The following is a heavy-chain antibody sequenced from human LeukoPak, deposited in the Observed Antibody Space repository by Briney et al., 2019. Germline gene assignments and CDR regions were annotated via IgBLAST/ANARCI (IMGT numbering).Heavy chain of an antibody. D-gene: IGHD3-16*01. CDR3: ARDRLIGRYYYYGMDV. CDR1: GFTFSSYW. CDR2: IKQDGSEK. J-gene: IGHJ6*02. V-gene: IGHV3-7*01. Sequence: GGSLRLSCAASGFTFSSYWMSWVRQAPGKGLEWVAIIKQDGSEKYYVDSVKGQFTISRDNAKNLLYLQMNSLRAEDTAVYYCARDRLIGRYYYYGMDVWGQGTTVTVS.